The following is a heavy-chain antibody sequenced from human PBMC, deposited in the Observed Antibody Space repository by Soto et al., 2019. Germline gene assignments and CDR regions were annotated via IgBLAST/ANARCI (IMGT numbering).Heavy chain of an antibody. D-gene: IGHD6-6*01. CDR2: ISDSGGLT. CDR1: GFAFSSHP. CDR3: ARRAFGSSRSFDI. V-gene: IGHV3-23*01. Sequence: GGSLRLSCAASGFAFSSHPMSWVRQAPERGLEWVSGISDSGGLTYNADSVKGRFTISRDNSKNTLCLQMNSLRAEDTALYYCARRAFGSSRSFDIWGQGTMVTV. J-gene: IGHJ3*02.